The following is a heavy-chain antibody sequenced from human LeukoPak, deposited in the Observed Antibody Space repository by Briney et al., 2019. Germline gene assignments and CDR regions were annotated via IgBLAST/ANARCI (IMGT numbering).Heavy chain of an antibody. CDR3: ASYNYYDSSGYSAHAFDI. Sequence: SETLSLTCTVSGGSISSGGYYWSWIRQHPGKGLEWIGYIYYSGSTYYNPSLKSRVTISVDRSKNQFSLKLSSVTAADTAVYYCASYNYYDSSGYSAHAFDIWGQGTMVTVSS. J-gene: IGHJ3*02. V-gene: IGHV4-31*03. CDR2: IYYSGST. CDR1: GGSISSGGYY. D-gene: IGHD3-22*01.